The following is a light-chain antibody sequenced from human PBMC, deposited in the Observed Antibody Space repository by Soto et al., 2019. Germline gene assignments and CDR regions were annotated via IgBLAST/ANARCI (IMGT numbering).Light chain of an antibody. CDR3: QQYNTWPPIT. Sequence: EIVMTQSPATLSVSPGESATLSCRASQSINRDLAWYVQKPGQAPRRVIYGASTRATSFPARFSGSGSGTDFTLTISSLQSEDFAVYYCQQYNTWPPITFGQGTRLEIK. CDR2: GAS. V-gene: IGKV3-15*01. CDR1: QSINRD. J-gene: IGKJ5*01.